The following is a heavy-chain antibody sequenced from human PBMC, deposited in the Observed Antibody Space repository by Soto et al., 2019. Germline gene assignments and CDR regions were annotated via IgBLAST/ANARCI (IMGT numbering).Heavy chain of an antibody. CDR2: ISRSSSFI. D-gene: IGHD2-15*01. J-gene: IGHJ4*02. CDR1: GFTFSSYN. Sequence: GGSLRLSCAASGFTFSSYNMNWVRQAPGKGLEWVSYISRSSSFISYADSVKGRFTISRDNSKNTLYLQMNSLRAEDTAVYYCAKDHDVVPGYFDYWGQGTLVTVSS. CDR3: AKDHDVVPGYFDY. V-gene: IGHV3-21*04.